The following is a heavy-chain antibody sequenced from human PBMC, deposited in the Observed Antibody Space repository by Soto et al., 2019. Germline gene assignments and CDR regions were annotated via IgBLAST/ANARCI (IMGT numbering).Heavy chain of an antibody. CDR3: ARSGDSSGYYVV. J-gene: IGHJ4*02. D-gene: IGHD3-22*01. Sequence: PSETLSLTCTVSGGSISSYYWSWIRQPPGKGLEWIGYIYYSGSTNYNPSLKSRVTISVDTSKNQFSLKLSSATAADTAVYYCARSGDSSGYYVVWGQGTLVTVSS. CDR1: GGSISSYY. CDR2: IYYSGST. V-gene: IGHV4-59*01.